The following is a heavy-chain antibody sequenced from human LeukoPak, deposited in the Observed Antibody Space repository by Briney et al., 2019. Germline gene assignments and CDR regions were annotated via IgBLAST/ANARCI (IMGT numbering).Heavy chain of an antibody. J-gene: IGHJ4*02. CDR2: INHSGST. CDR1: GGSFSGYY. V-gene: IGHV4-34*01. Sequence: SETLSLTCAVYGGSFSGYYWSWIRQPPGKGLEWIGEINHSGSTNHNPSLKSRVTISVDTSKNQFSLKLSSVTAADTAVYYCARALRGRQFDYWGQGTLVTVSS. CDR3: ARALRGRQFDY.